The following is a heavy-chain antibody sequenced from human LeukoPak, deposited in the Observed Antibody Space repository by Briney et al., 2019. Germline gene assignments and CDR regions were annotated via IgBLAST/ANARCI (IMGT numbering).Heavy chain of an antibody. CDR2: IYYSGST. D-gene: IGHD6-19*01. CDR3: ARSQWLAAPTPFDY. J-gene: IGHJ4*02. V-gene: IGHV4-59*08. CDR1: GGSISSYY. Sequence: PSETLSLTCSVSGGSISSYYWNWLRQPPGKALEWIGYIYYSGSTNYNPSLTSRVTISVDTSKNQFSLKLSSVTAADTAVYYCARSQWLAAPTPFDYWGQGTLVTVSS.